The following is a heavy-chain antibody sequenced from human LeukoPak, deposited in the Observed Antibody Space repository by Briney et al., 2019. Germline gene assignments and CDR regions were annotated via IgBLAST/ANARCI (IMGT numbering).Heavy chain of an antibody. J-gene: IGHJ4*02. CDR3: ARGGSWFGELSHFDY. Sequence: SETLSLTCTVSGGSISSGDYYWSWIRQPPGKGLEWIGYIYYSGSTYYNPSLKSRVTISVDTSKNQFSPKVSSVTAADTAVYYCARGGSWFGELSHFDYWGQGTLVTVSS. CDR2: IYYSGST. CDR1: GGSISSGDYY. V-gene: IGHV4-30-4*08. D-gene: IGHD3-10*01.